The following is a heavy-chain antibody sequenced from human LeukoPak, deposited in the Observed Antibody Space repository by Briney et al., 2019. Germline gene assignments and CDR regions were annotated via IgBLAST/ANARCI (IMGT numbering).Heavy chain of an antibody. CDR1: GFAFSSYG. V-gene: IGHV3-30*02. CDR3: AKVCEGSSWVTYYYYYMDV. J-gene: IGHJ6*03. CDR2: IRYDGSNK. Sequence: PGGSLRLSCAASGFAFSSYGMHWVRQAPGKGLEWVAFIRYDGSNKYYADSVKGRFTISRDNSKNTLYLQMNSLRAEDTAVYYCAKVCEGSSWVTYYYYYMDVWGKGTTVTISS. D-gene: IGHD6-13*01.